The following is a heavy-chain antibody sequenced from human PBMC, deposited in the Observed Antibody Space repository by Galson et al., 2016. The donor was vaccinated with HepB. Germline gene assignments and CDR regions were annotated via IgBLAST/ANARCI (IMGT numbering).Heavy chain of an antibody. J-gene: IGHJ6*01. CDR2: LKQDGSER. CDR1: GFRFSDYW. V-gene: IGHV3-7*01. D-gene: IGHD3-3*01. Sequence: SLRLSCAASGFRFSDYWMTWVRQAPGKGLAWVSNLKQDGSERYYLDSVKGRFTTSRDNAKNSLYLQMNSISAEDTAVYSCARAGFPNAIFGSWSMDVWGKGTTVTVSS. CDR3: ARAGFPNAIFGSWSMDV.